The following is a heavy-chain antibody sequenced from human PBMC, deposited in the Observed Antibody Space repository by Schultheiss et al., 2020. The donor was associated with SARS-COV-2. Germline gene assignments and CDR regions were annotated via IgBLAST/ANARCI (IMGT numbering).Heavy chain of an antibody. CDR3: ARGGAPVLWFGDLGRRRGLDV. V-gene: IGHV3-15*01. J-gene: IGHJ6*02. D-gene: IGHD3-10*01. CDR2: IKSKTDGGTT. Sequence: GGSLRLSCAASGFTFSNAWMSWVRQAPGKGLEWVGRIKSKTDGGTTDYAAPVKGRFTISRDNSKNTLYLQMNSLRAEDTAVYYCARGGAPVLWFGDLGRRRGLDVWGQGTTVTVSS. CDR1: GFTFSNAW.